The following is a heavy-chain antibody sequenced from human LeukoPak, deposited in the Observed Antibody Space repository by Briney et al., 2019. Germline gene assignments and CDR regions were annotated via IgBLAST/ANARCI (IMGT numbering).Heavy chain of an antibody. CDR2: IKEDGSQK. J-gene: IGHJ6*04. CDR1: GFTFSSYW. CDR3: ARESRRITMVRGLDMDV. V-gene: IGHV3-7*03. Sequence: GSLRLSCAASGFTFSSYWMHWVRRAPGKGLEWVANIKEDGSQKYFVDSVKGRFTISRDNAKNSLYLQMNSLRAEDTAVYYCARESRRITMVRGLDMDVWGKGTTVTVSS. D-gene: IGHD3-10*01.